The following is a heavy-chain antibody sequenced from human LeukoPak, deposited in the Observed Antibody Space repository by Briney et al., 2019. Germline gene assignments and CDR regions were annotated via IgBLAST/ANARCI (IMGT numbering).Heavy chain of an antibody. CDR1: GGSFSGYY. V-gene: IGHV4-34*01. CDR2: INHSGST. Sequence: PSETLSLTCAVSGGSFSGYYWSWIRQPPGKGLEWIGEINHSGSTNYNPSLKSRVTISVDTSKNQFSLKLSSVTAADTAVYYCAARLAAAGPFDYWGQGTLVTVSS. D-gene: IGHD6-13*01. CDR3: AARLAAAGPFDY. J-gene: IGHJ4*02.